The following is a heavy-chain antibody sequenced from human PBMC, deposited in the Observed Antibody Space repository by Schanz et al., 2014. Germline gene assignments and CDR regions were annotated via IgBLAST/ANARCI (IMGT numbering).Heavy chain of an antibody. CDR1: GFTFSDYY. J-gene: IGHJ4*02. CDR2: INGGGETT. V-gene: IGHV3-11*04. Sequence: QVHLVESGGGLVKPGGSLRLSCAASGFTFSDYYMTWIRQAPGKGLEWVSYINGGGETTYYADSVRGRFTISRDNAKNSLFLQMNSLRAEDTGLYFCARDPVEGAPTPYYFDSWGPGTLVTVSS. D-gene: IGHD1-26*01. CDR3: ARDPVEGAPTPYYFDS.